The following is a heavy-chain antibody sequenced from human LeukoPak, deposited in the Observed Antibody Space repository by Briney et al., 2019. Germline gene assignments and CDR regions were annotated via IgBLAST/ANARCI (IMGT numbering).Heavy chain of an antibody. CDR2: ISGSGGST. Sequence: GASLRLSCAASGFTFSSYAMSWVRQAPGKGLEWVSAISGSGGSTYYADSVKGRFTISRDNSKNTLYLQMNSLRAEDTAVYYCAKDRAAVAGTSEYFQHWGQGTLVTVSP. V-gene: IGHV3-23*01. CDR3: AKDRAAVAGTSEYFQH. CDR1: GFTFSSYA. J-gene: IGHJ1*01. D-gene: IGHD6-19*01.